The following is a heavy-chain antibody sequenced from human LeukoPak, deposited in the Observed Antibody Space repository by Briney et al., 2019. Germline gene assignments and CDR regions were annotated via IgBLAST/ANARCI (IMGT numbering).Heavy chain of an antibody. Sequence: GGSLRLSCAASGFTLTGYRMHWVRQAPGRGLVWVSRINSDGSSTKYADSVKGRFTISRDNAKNTLYLQMNSLRAEDTGVYYCARAAVGAQVDFWGQGTLVTVSS. V-gene: IGHV3-74*03. CDR2: INSDGSST. J-gene: IGHJ4*02. CDR1: GFTLTGYR. CDR3: ARAAVGAQVDF. D-gene: IGHD1-26*01.